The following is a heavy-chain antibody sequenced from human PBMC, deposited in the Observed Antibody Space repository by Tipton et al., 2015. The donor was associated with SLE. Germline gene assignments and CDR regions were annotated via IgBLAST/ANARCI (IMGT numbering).Heavy chain of an antibody. Sequence: SLRLSCAASGFIFSDHYMSWIRQAPGKGLEWTSYISRGGRTTYYADSVRGRFTISRDNAKNSLDLQMNTLTAEDTAMYYCARHHGGGSLAFDPWGQGTLVIVSS. CDR3: ARHHGGGSLAFDP. V-gene: IGHV3-11*01. CDR1: GFIFSDHY. D-gene: IGHD2-15*01. CDR2: ISRGGRTT. J-gene: IGHJ5*02.